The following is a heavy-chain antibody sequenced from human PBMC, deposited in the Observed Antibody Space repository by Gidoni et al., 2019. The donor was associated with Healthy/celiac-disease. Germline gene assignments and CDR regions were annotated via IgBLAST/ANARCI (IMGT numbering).Heavy chain of an antibody. CDR2: IYPGHSDT. D-gene: IGHD6-6*01. J-gene: IGHJ3*02. Sequence: EVELVQSGAEGKQPGESPKISSNGHGYSCTSYLTVWVRHMPGKGLEWMGIIYPGHSDTRYIPSFQGQVTISADKSISTAYLQWSSLKASDTAMYYCARQPSLYSSSYVDRIVAFDIWGQGTMVTVSS. V-gene: IGHV5-51*01. CDR1: GYSCTSYL. CDR3: ARQPSLYSSSYVDRIVAFDI.